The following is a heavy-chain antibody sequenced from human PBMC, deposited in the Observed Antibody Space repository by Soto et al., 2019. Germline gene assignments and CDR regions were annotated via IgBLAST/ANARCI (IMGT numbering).Heavy chain of an antibody. D-gene: IGHD3-22*01. CDR2: IIPIFGTA. Sequence: SVKVSCKASGGSFSSYAISWVRQAPGQGLEWMGGIIPIFGTANYAQKFQGRVTITADKSTSTAYMELSSLRSEDTAVYYCARDRSEIAMISYYYYYGMDVWGQGTTVTGSS. CDR1: GGSFSSYA. V-gene: IGHV1-69*06. CDR3: ARDRSEIAMISYYYYYGMDV. J-gene: IGHJ6*01.